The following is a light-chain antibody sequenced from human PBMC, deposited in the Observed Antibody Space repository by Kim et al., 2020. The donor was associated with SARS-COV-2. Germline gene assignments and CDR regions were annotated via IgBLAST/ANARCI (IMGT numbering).Light chain of an antibody. CDR2: RND. J-gene: IGLJ3*02. V-gene: IGLV1-47*01. Sequence: PGQRVTISCSGSNSNIGNNYLYWYQHLPGTSPTLLIYRNDQRPSGVSDRFSGSKSGTSGSLAISGLQAADEAIYYCSSWDDSRKVVFGGGTQLTVL. CDR1: NSNIGNNY. CDR3: SSWDDSRKVV.